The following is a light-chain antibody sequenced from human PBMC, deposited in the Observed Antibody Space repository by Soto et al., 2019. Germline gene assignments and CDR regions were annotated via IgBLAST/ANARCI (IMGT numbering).Light chain of an antibody. CDR1: QNVANNY. Sequence: EIVLTQSPGTLSLSPGERATLSCRASQNVANNYLAWFRQKPGQTPRLLIYGASSRAAGIPDRFSGSGSGTDFTLTIRRLEPEDFAVFYCQQYGTSPWTFGQGTKV. CDR2: GAS. V-gene: IGKV3-20*01. CDR3: QQYGTSPWT. J-gene: IGKJ1*01.